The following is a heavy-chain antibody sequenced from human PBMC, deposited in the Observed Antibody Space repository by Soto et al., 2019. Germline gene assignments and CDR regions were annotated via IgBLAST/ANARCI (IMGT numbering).Heavy chain of an antibody. Sequence: GGSLRLSCAASGFTFSNAWMSWVRQAPGKGLEWVGRIKSKTDGGTTDYAAPVKGRFTISRDDSKNTLYLQMNSLKTEDTAVYYCTPLFYGSCAGGAFDIWGQGTMVTVSS. J-gene: IGHJ3*02. CDR3: TPLFYGSCAGGAFDI. CDR1: GFTFSNAW. V-gene: IGHV3-15*01. CDR2: IKSKTDGGTT. D-gene: IGHD6-6*01.